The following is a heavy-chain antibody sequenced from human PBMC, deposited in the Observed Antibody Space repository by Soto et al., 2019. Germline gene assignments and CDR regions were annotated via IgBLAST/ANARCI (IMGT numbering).Heavy chain of an antibody. CDR3: ARENRSWIGRGNWFDP. J-gene: IGHJ5*02. V-gene: IGHV4-59*01. D-gene: IGHD3-10*01. CDR1: GGSISSYY. Sequence: QVQLQESGPGLVKPSETLSLTCTVSGGSISSYYWSWIRQPPGTGLEWIGYIYYSGSTNYNPSLQSRVTLSVDTSMYQFSLQLSSVTAADTAVYYCARENRSWIGRGNWFDPWGQGTLVPVSS. CDR2: IYYSGST.